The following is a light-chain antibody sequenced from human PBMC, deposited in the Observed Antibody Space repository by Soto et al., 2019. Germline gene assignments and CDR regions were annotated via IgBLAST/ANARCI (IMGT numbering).Light chain of an antibody. Sequence: DIQMTQSPSSLSASVGDTVTITCRASQTISVYLNWYQQIPGKAPKLLIYTASTLQTGVPSRFSGSGSGTDFTLTIRSLQPEDSATYYYQQSFSTTQFSFGGGTPQLTFRGGTRVEIK. V-gene: IGKV1-39*01. CDR1: QTISVY. CDR3: QQSFSTTQFSFGGGTPQLT. J-gene: IGKJ4*01. CDR2: TAS.